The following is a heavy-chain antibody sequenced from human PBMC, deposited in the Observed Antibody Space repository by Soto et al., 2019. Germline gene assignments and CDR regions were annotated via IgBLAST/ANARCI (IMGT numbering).Heavy chain of an antibody. J-gene: IGHJ4*02. CDR1: GYTFTSYD. CDR3: ARVNSLGRSPPGY. V-gene: IGHV1-8*01. Sequence: ASVKVSCKASGYTFTSYDINWVRQATGQGLEWMGWMNPNSGNTGYAQKFQGRATMTRNTSISTAYMELSSLRSEDTAVYYCARVNSLGRSPPGYWGQGTLVTVSS. D-gene: IGHD1-20*01. CDR2: MNPNSGNT.